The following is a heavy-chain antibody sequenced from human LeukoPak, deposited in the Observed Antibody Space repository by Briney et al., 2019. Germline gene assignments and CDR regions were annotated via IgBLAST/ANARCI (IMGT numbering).Heavy chain of an antibody. CDR3: ARDAVAGRRPF. J-gene: IGHJ4*02. CDR1: GFTFSSYS. Sequence: GGSLRLSCAASGFTFSSYSMNWVRQAPGKGLEWVSYISSSSSTIYYADSVKGRFTISRDNAKNSLYLQMNSLRAEDTAVYYCARDAVAGRRPFWGQGTLVTVSS. V-gene: IGHV3-48*01. CDR2: ISSSSSTI. D-gene: IGHD6-19*01.